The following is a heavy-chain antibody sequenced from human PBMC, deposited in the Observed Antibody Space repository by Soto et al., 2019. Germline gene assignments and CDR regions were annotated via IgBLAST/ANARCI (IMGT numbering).Heavy chain of an antibody. Sequence: ASVKVSCKASGYTFTSYGISWVRQAPGQGLEWMGWISAYNGNTNYAQKLQGRVTMTTDTSTSTAYMELRSLRSDDTAVYYRASTWAAAGTDYYYGMDVWGQGTTVTVSS. CDR2: ISAYNGNT. V-gene: IGHV1-18*01. J-gene: IGHJ6*02. CDR3: ASTWAAAGTDYYYGMDV. CDR1: GYTFTSYG. D-gene: IGHD6-13*01.